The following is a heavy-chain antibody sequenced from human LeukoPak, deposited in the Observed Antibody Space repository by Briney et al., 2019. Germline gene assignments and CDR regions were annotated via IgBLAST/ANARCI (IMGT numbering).Heavy chain of an antibody. CDR1: GGSIGSYY. CDR2: SYTTGRT. Sequence: PSETLSLTCTVSGGSIGSYYWSWVRQPAGKGLVWIGRSYTTGRTIYNPSLKSRVTMSLDTSKNQLSLNLSSVTAADTAVYYCARSGGSGFQLDSWGQGTLVTVSS. CDR3: ARSGGSGFQLDS. J-gene: IGHJ4*02. D-gene: IGHD1-26*01. V-gene: IGHV4-4*07.